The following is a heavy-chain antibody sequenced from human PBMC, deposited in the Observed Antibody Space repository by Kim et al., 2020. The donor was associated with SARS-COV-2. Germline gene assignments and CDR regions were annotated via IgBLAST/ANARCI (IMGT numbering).Heavy chain of an antibody. J-gene: IGHJ4*02. D-gene: IGHD1-1*01. Sequence: YYNPSLKSRVNISVDTSKNQYSLKLRSVTAADTAVYYCASYRDGDNPVDYWGQGTLVTVSS. CDR3: ASYRDGDNPVDY. V-gene: IGHV4-39*01.